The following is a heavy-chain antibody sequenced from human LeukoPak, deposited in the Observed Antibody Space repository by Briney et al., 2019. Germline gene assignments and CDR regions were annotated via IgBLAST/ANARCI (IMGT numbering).Heavy chain of an antibody. CDR3: ARVSRAVAGTRIDY. D-gene: IGHD6-19*01. CDR2: INPNSGGT. Sequence: ASVKVSCKASGYTFTGYYMHWVRQAPGQGLEWMGRINPNSGGTNYAQKFQGRVTMTRDTSISTAYMELSRLRSDDTAVYYCARVSRAVAGTRIDYWGQGTLVTVSS. V-gene: IGHV1-2*06. J-gene: IGHJ4*02. CDR1: GYTFTGYY.